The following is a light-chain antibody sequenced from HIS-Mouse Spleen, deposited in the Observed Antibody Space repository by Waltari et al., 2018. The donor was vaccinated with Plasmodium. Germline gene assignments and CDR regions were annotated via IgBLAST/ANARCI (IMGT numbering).Light chain of an antibody. Sequence: SYELTQPPSVSVSPGQTARITCSGDALPKQYAYWYQQKPGQAPVLGIYKDRERPSGIPERFSGSSSGTRVTLTISGVQAEDEADYYCQSADSSGTYVVFGGGTKLTVL. CDR3: QSADSSGTYVV. CDR2: KDR. CDR1: ALPKQY. J-gene: IGLJ2*01. V-gene: IGLV3-25*03.